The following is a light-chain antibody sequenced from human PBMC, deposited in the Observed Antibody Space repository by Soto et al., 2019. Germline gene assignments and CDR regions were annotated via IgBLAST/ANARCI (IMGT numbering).Light chain of an antibody. CDR3: QQYFNTPLT. CDR2: WAS. CDR1: QSVLYSSNNKNF. V-gene: IGKV4-1*01. J-gene: IGKJ2*01. Sequence: DIVMTQSPDSLAVSLGERATINCKSSQSVLYSSNNKNFLSWYQQKPGQPPKLLIYWASIRESGVPDRFSGSGSGTDFTLTISSLQAEDVAVYYCQQYFNTPLTFGQGTKLEIK.